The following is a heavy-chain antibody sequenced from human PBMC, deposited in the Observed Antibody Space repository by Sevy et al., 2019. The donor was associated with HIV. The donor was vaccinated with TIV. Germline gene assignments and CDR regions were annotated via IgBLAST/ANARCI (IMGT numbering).Heavy chain of an antibody. Sequence: AGSLRLSCAASGFTFSSYWMSWVRQAPGKGLEWVANIKQDGSDKYYVDSVKGRFTISRDNAKNSLYLQMNSLRVEDTAVYYCASPGTKGFDPWGQGTLVTVSS. CDR3: ASPGTKGFDP. V-gene: IGHV3-7*03. CDR2: IKQDGSDK. D-gene: IGHD2-8*01. CDR1: GFTFSSYW. J-gene: IGHJ5*02.